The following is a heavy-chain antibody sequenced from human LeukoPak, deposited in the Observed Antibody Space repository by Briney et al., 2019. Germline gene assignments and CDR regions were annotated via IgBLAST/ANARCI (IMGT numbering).Heavy chain of an antibody. CDR3: ARELGSGSYPFDY. Sequence: ASVKVSCKASGYTFTDSVINWVRHAPGQGLEWMGWISAYNDNTNYVQTFQGRVTMTTDTSTCTAYMELRRLRSNDTAVYYGARELGSGSYPFDYWGQGTLVTASS. J-gene: IGHJ4*02. V-gene: IGHV1-18*01. CDR1: GYTFTDSV. D-gene: IGHD3-10*01. CDR2: ISAYNDNT.